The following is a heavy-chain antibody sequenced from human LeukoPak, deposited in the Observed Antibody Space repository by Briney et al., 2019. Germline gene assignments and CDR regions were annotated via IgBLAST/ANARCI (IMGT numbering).Heavy chain of an antibody. CDR2: ISSSSSYI. CDR1: GFTFSSYS. Sequence: PGGSLRLSCAASGFTFSSYSMNWVRQAPGKGLEWVSSISSSSSYIYYADSVKGRFTISRDNAKNSLYLQMNSLRAEDTALYYCARGGTATGGDAFDIWGQGTMVTVSS. CDR3: ARGGTATGGDAFDI. D-gene: IGHD6-13*01. J-gene: IGHJ3*02. V-gene: IGHV3-21*04.